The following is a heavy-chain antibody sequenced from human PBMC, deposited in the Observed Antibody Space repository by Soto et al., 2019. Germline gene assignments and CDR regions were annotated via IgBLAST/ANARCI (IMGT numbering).Heavy chain of an antibody. Sequence: EVQLVESGGGLVQPGGSLRLSCAASGFSFSSFEMNWVRQAPGKGLEWVSYISSGGATVYYADAVKGRFTIYRNNAKNSLSQHMESLRDGDTAVYYCARTLKAYYYDSSCLDYWGQGTLVTVSS. D-gene: IGHD3-22*01. CDR1: GFSFSSFE. CDR2: ISSGGATV. J-gene: IGHJ4*02. V-gene: IGHV3-48*03. CDR3: ARTLKAYYYDSSCLDY.